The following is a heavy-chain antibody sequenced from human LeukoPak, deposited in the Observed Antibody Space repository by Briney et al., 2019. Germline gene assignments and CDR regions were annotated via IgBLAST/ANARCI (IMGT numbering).Heavy chain of an antibody. J-gene: IGHJ4*02. CDR3: ARGASYDFWSGYYTFFDY. Sequence: SETLSLTWAVYGVSFSGYYWSWIRQPPGKGLEWIGEINHSGSTNYNPSLKSRVTISVDTSKNQSSLKLSSVTAAATAVYYCARGASYDFWSGYYTFFDYWGQGTLVTVSS. CDR1: GVSFSGYY. D-gene: IGHD3-3*01. CDR2: INHSGST. V-gene: IGHV4-34*01.